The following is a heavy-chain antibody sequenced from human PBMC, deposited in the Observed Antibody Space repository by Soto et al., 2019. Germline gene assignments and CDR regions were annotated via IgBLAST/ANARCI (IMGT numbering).Heavy chain of an antibody. V-gene: IGHV4-39*01. CDR1: GGSISSSSYY. D-gene: IGHD1-26*01. CDR2: IYYSGST. CDR3: ARLGATPGFDI. Sequence: QLQLQESGPGLVKPSETLSLTCTVSGGSISSSSYYWGWIRQPPGKGLEWIGSIYYSGSTYYNPSLKSRVTISVDTSKNQFSLKLSSVTAADTAVYYCARLGATPGFDIWGQGTMVTVSS. J-gene: IGHJ3*02.